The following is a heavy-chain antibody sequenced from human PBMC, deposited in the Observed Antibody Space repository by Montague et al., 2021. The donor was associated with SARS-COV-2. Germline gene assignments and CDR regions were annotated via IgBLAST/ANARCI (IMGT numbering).Heavy chain of an antibody. CDR3: TTELGTGYYYGMDV. D-gene: IGHD2-8*02. CDR2: IKSKTDGGTT. CDR1: GFTFSNAW. J-gene: IGHJ6*02. V-gene: IGHV3-15*01. Sequence: SLRLSCAASGFTFSNAWMSWVRQAPGKGLEWVGRIKSKTDGGTTSYAAXVRGRFTISRGDSKNTLYLQMNSLKTEDTAVYYCTTELGTGYYYGMDVWGQGTTVTVSS.